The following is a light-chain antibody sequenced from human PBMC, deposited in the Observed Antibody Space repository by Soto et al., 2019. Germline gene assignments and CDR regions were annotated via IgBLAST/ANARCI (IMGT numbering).Light chain of an antibody. CDR2: EVN. J-gene: IGLJ1*01. Sequence: QSALTQPASVSGSPGQSVTISCTGPRSDIGDSNFISWYQHSPGKAPRLLIYEVNNRPSGVSRRFFGSKAGNTASLTISGLLDDDEADYFCASFRSGTILVFGSGTKVTV. V-gene: IGLV2-14*01. CDR1: RSDIGDSNF. CDR3: ASFRSGTILV.